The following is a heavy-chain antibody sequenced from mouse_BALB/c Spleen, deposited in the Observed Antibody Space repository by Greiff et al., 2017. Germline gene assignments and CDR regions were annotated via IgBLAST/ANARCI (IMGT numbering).Heavy chain of an antibody. CDR3: ARGTYGSSYDWFAY. V-gene: IGHV1-87*01. D-gene: IGHD1-1*01. J-gene: IGHJ3*01. Sequence: VQLQQSGAELARPGASVKLSCKASGYTFTSYWMQWVKQRPGQGLEWIGAIYPGDGDTRYTQKFKGKATLTADKSSSTAYMQLSSLASEDSAVYYCARGTYGSSYDWFAYWGQGTLVTVSA. CDR2: IYPGDGDT. CDR1: GYTFTSYW.